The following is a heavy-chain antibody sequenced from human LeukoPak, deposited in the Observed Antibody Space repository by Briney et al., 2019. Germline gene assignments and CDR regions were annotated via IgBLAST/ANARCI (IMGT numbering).Heavy chain of an antibody. CDR2: LSSSSTYI. CDR1: GFTFSNYS. CDR3: ARDHHRRLYDSQARDTFDI. J-gene: IGHJ3*02. Sequence: SGGSLRLSCAASGFTFSNYSMNWVRQAPGKGLEWVSSLSSSSTYIYYADSVKGRFTISRDNAKNSLYLQLNSLRAEDTAVYYCARDHHRRLYDSQARDTFDIWGQGTMVTVSS. V-gene: IGHV3-21*01. D-gene: IGHD3-22*01.